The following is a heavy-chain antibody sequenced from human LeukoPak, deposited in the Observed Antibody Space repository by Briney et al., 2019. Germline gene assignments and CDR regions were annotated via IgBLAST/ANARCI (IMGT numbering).Heavy chain of an antibody. CDR1: GFTFSSYG. CDR2: IWYDGSNK. D-gene: IGHD3-3*01. CDR3: ARDSGSFWSGYSSAKTHMDV. V-gene: IGHV3-33*01. J-gene: IGHJ6*03. Sequence: PGGSLRLSCAASGFTFSSYGMHWVRQAPGKGLEWVAVIWYDGSNKYYADSVKGRFTISGDNSKNTLYLQMNSLRAEDTAVYYCARDSGSFWSGYSSAKTHMDVWGKGTTVTVSS.